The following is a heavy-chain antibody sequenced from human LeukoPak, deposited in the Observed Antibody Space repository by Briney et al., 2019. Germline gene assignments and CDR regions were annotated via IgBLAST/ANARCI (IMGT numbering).Heavy chain of an antibody. Sequence: SETLSLTCTVSGGSISTYYWNWIRQPPGKGLEWIGYIYHSGSTNYNPSLQSRVTISVDTSKNQFSLNLNSATAADTAVYYCARGGAARLHFQNWGQGTLVTVSS. V-gene: IGHV4-59*01. CDR2: IYHSGST. CDR3: ARGGAARLHFQN. J-gene: IGHJ1*01. CDR1: GGSISTYY. D-gene: IGHD6-6*01.